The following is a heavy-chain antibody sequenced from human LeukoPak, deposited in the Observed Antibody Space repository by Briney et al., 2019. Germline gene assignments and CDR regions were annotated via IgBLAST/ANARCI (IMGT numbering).Heavy chain of an antibody. V-gene: IGHV1-18*01. D-gene: IGHD2-15*01. CDR3: ARDGQDIVVVVAATVYMDV. J-gene: IGHJ6*03. CDR2: ISAYNGNT. CDR1: GYTFTSYG. Sequence: GASVEVSCKASGYTFTSYGISWVRQAPGQGLEWMGWISAYNGNTNYAQKLQGRVTMTTDTSTSTAYMELRSLRSDDTAVYYCARDGQDIVVVVAATVYMDVWGKGTTVTVSS.